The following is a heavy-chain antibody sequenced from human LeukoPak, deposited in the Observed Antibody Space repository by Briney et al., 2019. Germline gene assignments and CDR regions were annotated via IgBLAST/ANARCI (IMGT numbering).Heavy chain of an antibody. V-gene: IGHV1-18*01. CDR2: ISAYNGNT. D-gene: IGHD6-19*01. CDR3: ARGIFGYSSGWYYYYGMDV. CDR1: GYTFTSYG. Sequence: ASVKVSCKASGYTFTSYGISWVRQAPGQGLEWMGWISAYNGNTNYARKLQGRVTMTTDTSTSTAYMELRSLRSDDTAVYYCARGIFGYSSGWYYYYGMDVWGQGTTVTVSS. J-gene: IGHJ6*02.